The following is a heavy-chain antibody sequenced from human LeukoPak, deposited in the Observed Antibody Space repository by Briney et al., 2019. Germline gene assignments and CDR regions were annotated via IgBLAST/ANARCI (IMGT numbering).Heavy chain of an antibody. CDR3: ARGGKSELGACDY. CDR2: INPNSGDT. Sequence: GASVKVSCKTSGYTFTDYYMHWARQAPGQGLEWVGWINPNSGDTNYAQRFQGRVTMTRDTSISTAYMELSRLRVDDTAVYYCARGGKSELGACDYWGQGTLVTVSS. D-gene: IGHD7-27*01. J-gene: IGHJ4*02. CDR1: GYTFTDYY. V-gene: IGHV1-2*02.